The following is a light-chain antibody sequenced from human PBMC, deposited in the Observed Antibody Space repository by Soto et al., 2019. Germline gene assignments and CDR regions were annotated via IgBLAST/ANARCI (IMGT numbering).Light chain of an antibody. Sequence: EIVLTQSPGTLSLSPGERATLSCRASQSVSNNYLAWYQQKSGQAPRRLIYHASSRASGIPDRFSGSGSGTDFTLTISRLDPEYFAVYCCQQYDSSSYTFGQGTKLEIK. CDR3: QQYDSSSYT. J-gene: IGKJ2*01. CDR1: QSVSNNY. V-gene: IGKV3-20*01. CDR2: HAS.